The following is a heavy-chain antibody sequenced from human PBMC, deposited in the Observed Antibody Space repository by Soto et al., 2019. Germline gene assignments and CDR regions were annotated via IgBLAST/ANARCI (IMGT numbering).Heavy chain of an antibody. J-gene: IGHJ5*02. CDR3: ARDRSDTAMVEGDWFDP. Sequence: SETLSLTCTVSGGSISSYYWSWIRQPPGKGLEWIGYIYYSGSTNYNPSLKSRVTISVDTSKNQFSLKLSSVTAADTAVYYCARDRSDTAMVEGDWFDPWGQGTLVTVSS. D-gene: IGHD5-18*01. CDR2: IYYSGST. CDR1: GGSISSYY. V-gene: IGHV4-59*01.